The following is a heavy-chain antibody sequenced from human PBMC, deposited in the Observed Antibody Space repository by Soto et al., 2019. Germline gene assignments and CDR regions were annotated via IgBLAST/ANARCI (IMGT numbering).Heavy chain of an antibody. D-gene: IGHD2-8*02. Sequence: SETLSLTCAVYGGSFSGDYWSWSRQPPGKGLEWIGEVNHSGSTNYNPSLKSRVTISVDTSKNQFSLKLSSVTAADPAVYYCARGFCTGVGCQLNYFAYCGQGALVTVS. CDR3: ARGFCTGVGCQLNYFAY. CDR2: VNHSGST. J-gene: IGHJ4*02. CDR1: GGSFSGDY. V-gene: IGHV4-34*01.